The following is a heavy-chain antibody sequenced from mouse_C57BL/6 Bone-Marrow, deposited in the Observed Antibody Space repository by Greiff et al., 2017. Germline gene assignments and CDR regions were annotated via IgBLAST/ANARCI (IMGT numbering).Heavy chain of an antibody. V-gene: IGHV1-19*01. CDR2: INPYNGGT. D-gene: IGHD4-1*01. Sequence: VQLQQSGPVLVKPGASVKMSCKASGYTFTDYYMNWVKQSHGKSLEWIGVINPYNGGTSYNQKFKGKATLTVDKSSSTAYMELNSLPAEDSAVYYCASSGTDAMDYWGQGTSVTVSS. CDR1: GYTFTDYY. CDR3: ASSGTDAMDY. J-gene: IGHJ4*01.